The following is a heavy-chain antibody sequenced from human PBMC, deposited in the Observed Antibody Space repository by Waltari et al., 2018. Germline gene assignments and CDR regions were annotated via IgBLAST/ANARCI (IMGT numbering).Heavy chain of an antibody. J-gene: IGHJ4*02. CDR1: GGSITAYF. V-gene: IGHV4-59*08. Sequence: QVQLQESGPGLVKPSETLSLTGSVSGGSITAYFWNWIRQPPGKGLEWIRYIHHSGNTKCNPSLKSRLTMAADTSKSQFSLRLTSVTAADTAVYFCARWDSPGRYFGDWGQGAPVTVSS. CDR3: ARWDSPGRYFGD. D-gene: IGHD3-10*01. CDR2: IHHSGNT.